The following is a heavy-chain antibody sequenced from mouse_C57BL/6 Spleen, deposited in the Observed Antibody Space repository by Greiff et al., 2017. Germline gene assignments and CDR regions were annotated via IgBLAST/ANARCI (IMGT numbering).Heavy chain of an antibody. CDR1: GYSITSGYY. CDR2: ISYDGSN. D-gene: IGHD4-1*01. Sequence: ESGPGLVKPSQSLSLTCSVTGYSITSGYYWNWIRQFPGNKLEWMGYISYDGSNNYNPSLKNRISITRDTSKNQFFLKLNSVTTEDTATYYCARDHWDYAMDYWGQGTSVTVSS. V-gene: IGHV3-6*01. CDR3: ARDHWDYAMDY. J-gene: IGHJ4*01.